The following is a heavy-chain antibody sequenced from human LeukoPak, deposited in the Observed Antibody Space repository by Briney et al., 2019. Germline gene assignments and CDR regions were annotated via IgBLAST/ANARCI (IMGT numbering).Heavy chain of an antibody. V-gene: IGHV2-70*01. D-gene: IGHD3-22*01. J-gene: IGHJ4*02. CDR2: IDWDDDK. Sequence: SGPALVKPTQTLTLTCTFSGFSLSTSGMCVSWIRQPPGKALEWLALIDWDDDKYYSTSLKTRLTISKDTSKNQVVLTMTNMDPVDTATYYCARRYYDSSGYIDYFDYWDQGTLVTVSS. CDR1: GFSLSTSGMC. CDR3: ARRYYDSSGYIDYFDY.